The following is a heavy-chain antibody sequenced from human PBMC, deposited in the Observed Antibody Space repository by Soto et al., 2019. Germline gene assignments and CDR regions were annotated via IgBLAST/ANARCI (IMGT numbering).Heavy chain of an antibody. CDR3: ARDYTGRSYFDR. CDR1: GYTFINYG. Sequence: QVKLVQSGAEIKNPGASVKVSCKASGYTFINYGISWVRQAPGQGLEWLGWINTYSDRTNYAQEFQGRVSMTTEKSTSTVYMELRSLRSGDTALYYWARDYTGRSYFDRWGQGSLVTVSS. D-gene: IGHD2-8*02. CDR2: INTYSDRT. J-gene: IGHJ4*02. V-gene: IGHV1-18*04.